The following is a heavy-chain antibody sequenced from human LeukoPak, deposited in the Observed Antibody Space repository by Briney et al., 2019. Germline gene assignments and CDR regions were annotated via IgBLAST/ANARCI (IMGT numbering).Heavy chain of an antibody. D-gene: IGHD6-6*01. J-gene: IGHJ4*02. CDR2: IYNGGST. V-gene: IGHV4-59*01. CDR3: ARGKSGSSSFDY. CDR1: GGSISNFY. Sequence: SETLSLTCTVSGGSISNFYWSWIRQSPGKGLEWIAYIYNGGSTDANPSLRSRVAISVDTSKNQFSLKLTSVTAADTAVYYCARGKSGSSSFDYWGQGTLVTVSS.